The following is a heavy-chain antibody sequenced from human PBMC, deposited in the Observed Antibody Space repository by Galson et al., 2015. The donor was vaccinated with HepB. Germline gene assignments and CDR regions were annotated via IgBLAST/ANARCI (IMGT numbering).Heavy chain of an antibody. CDR3: AKDLLRIMIFVSRWGENGMYG. J-gene: IGHJ6*02. V-gene: IGHV3-23*01. Sequence: SLRLSCAASGFTFSSYAMPWVRQAPGKGLQWVSAISGSGGSTYYADSVKGRSTISRDNSKNTLFLQMNSLRAEDTAVYYCAKDLLRIMIFVSRWGENGMYGWGQGTTFTVSS. D-gene: IGHD3/OR15-3a*01. CDR2: ISGSGGST. CDR1: GFTFSSYA.